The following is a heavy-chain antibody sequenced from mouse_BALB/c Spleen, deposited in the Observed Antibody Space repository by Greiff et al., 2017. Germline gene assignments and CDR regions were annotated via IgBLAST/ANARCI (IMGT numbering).Heavy chain of an antibody. J-gene: IGHJ4*01. Sequence: QVQLQQPGAELVKPGASVKLSCKASGYTFTSYWMHWVKQRPGQGLEWIGEINPSNGGTNFNEKFKSKATLTVDKSSSTAYMQLSSLTSEDSAVYYCTRRLGPYYYAMDYWGQGTSVTVSS. D-gene: IGHD3-2*02. CDR3: TRRLGPYYYAMDY. CDR1: GYTFTSYW. V-gene: IGHV1S81*02. CDR2: INPSNGGT.